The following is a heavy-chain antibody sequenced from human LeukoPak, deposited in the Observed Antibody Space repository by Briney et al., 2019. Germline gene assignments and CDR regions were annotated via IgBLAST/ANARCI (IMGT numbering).Heavy chain of an antibody. D-gene: IGHD6-13*01. V-gene: IGHV5-51*01. J-gene: IGHJ5*02. CDR2: IYPGDSDT. CDR3: ARRAEAAAGTGGWFDP. CDR1: GSSFTSYW. Sequence: GASLKISCKGSGSSFTSYWIGWVRQLPGKGLEWMGIIYPGDSDTRYSPSFQGQVTISADKSISTPYLQWSSLKASDTAMYYCARRAEAAAGTGGWFDPWGQGTLVTVSS.